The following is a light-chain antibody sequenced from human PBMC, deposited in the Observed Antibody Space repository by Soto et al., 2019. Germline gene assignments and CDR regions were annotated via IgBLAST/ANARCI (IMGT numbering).Light chain of an antibody. CDR3: QQRNDWRRGT. J-gene: IGKJ5*01. CDR2: DAS. V-gene: IGKV3-11*01. Sequence: DIVLTQSPATLSLSPGERATLSCRASQSVGRYLAWYQQKPGQAPSLLIYDASNRATGVPARFSGGGSGTDFTLTISSLEPEDFAVYYCQQRNDWRRGTFGQGTRLETK. CDR1: QSVGRY.